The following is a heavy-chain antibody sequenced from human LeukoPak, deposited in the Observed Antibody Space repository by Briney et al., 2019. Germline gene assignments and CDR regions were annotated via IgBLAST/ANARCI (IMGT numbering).Heavy chain of an antibody. CDR2: ISDNGVTT. CDR3: ARDAKEWQWLVDH. V-gene: IGHV3-23*01. CDR1: GFTFRVYS. J-gene: IGHJ4*02. Sequence: GGSLRLSCAASGFTFRVYSMSWVRQAPGKGLEWVSSISDNGVTTPYADSVKGRFTVSRDNARESLFLQMDSLRAEDTAVYHCARDAKEWQWLVDHWGQGTPVTVSS. D-gene: IGHD6-19*01.